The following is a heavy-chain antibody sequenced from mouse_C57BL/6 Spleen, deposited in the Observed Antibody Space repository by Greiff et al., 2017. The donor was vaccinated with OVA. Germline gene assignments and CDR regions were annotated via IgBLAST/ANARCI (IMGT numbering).Heavy chain of an antibody. D-gene: IGHD1-1*01. CDR1: GYAFSSSW. J-gene: IGHJ4*01. V-gene: IGHV1-82*01. Sequence: QVQLQQSGPELVKPGASVKISCKASGYAFSSSWMNWVKQRPGKGLEWIGRIYPGAGDTNYNGKFKGKATLTADKSSSTAYMQLSILTSEDSAVYFCARVRITTVLPYAMDYWGQGTSVTVSS. CDR2: IYPGAGDT. CDR3: ARVRITTVLPYAMDY.